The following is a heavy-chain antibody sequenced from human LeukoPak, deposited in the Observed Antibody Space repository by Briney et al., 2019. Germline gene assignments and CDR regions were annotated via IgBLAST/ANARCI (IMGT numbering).Heavy chain of an antibody. Sequence: GGSLRLSCAASGFTFSSYAMHWVRQAPGKGLEWVAVITYDGSNQYYADSVKGRFTISRDNSKNTLYLQMNSLRAEDTAVYYCAREGSDYGDYHYWGQGTLVTVSS. V-gene: IGHV3-30*14. CDR1: GFTFSSYA. D-gene: IGHD4-17*01. J-gene: IGHJ4*02. CDR2: ITYDGSNQ. CDR3: AREGSDYGDYHY.